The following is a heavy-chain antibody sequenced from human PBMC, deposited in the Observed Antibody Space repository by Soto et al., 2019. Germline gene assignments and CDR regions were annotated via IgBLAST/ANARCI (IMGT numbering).Heavy chain of an antibody. Sequence: SGPTLVNPTQTLTLTCTFSGLSLSTSAVGVGWIRQTPGKALEWLALIYGDDNKRYSPSLKSRLTITKDTSKNQVVFTMINMDPVDTATYYCAHRRDYGRMDVWGQGTTVTVSS. V-gene: IGHV2-5*02. CDR1: GLSLSTSAVG. J-gene: IGHJ6*02. CDR2: IYGDDNK. CDR3: AHRRDYGRMDV. D-gene: IGHD3-16*01.